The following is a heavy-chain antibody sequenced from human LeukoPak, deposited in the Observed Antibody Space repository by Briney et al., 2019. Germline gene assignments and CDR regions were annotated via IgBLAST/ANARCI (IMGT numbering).Heavy chain of an antibody. CDR3: ATDLDIVATITGN. CDR2: VSGSGGST. CDR1: GFTFISYA. Sequence: PGGSLRLSCAASGFTFISYAMSWVRQAPGKGLEWVSGVSGSGGSTYYADSVKGRFTISRDNSKNTLYLQMNSLRAEDTAVYYCATDLDIVATITGNWGQGTLVTVSS. D-gene: IGHD5-12*01. V-gene: IGHV3-23*01. J-gene: IGHJ4*02.